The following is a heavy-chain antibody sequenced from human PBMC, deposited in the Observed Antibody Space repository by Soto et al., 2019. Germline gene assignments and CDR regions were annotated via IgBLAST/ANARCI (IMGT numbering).Heavy chain of an antibody. D-gene: IGHD3-3*01. CDR3: ARFMSRATIFGVVPATHYGMDV. J-gene: IGHJ6*02. CDR1: GGTFSSYA. Sequence: SVKVSCKASGGTFSSYAISWVRQAPGQGLEWMGGIIPIFGTANYAQKFQGRVTITADESTSTAYMELSSLRSEDTAVYYCARFMSRATIFGVVPATHYGMDVWGQGTTVTVSS. V-gene: IGHV1-69*13. CDR2: IIPIFGTA.